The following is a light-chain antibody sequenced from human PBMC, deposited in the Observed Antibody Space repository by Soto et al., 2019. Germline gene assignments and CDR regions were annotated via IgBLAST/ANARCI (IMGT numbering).Light chain of an antibody. V-gene: IGKV1-5*01. CDR3: LQYSGSSYT. CDR1: QFIDRW. Sequence: DIQMTQSPSTLSASVGDRVTITCRASQFIDRWLAWYQQKPGKAPQYLIFDASSLYGGVPLRFSGSGSGTEFTLTITSRQPGDSATYYCLQYSGSSYTFGQGTNVEIK. J-gene: IGKJ2*01. CDR2: DAS.